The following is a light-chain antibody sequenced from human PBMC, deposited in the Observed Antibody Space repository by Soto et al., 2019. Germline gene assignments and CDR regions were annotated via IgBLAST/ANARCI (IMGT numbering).Light chain of an antibody. J-gene: IGLJ1*01. CDR2: NNN. Sequence: QSVLTQPPSASGTPGQTVTISCSGRGSNIGSKSVNWYQQVPGTAPKLLIYNNNERPSGVPDRFSGSKSGTSASLAISGLQSEDEATYFCAAWADSLNFLYVFGTGTKLTVL. CDR3: AAWADSLNFLYV. V-gene: IGLV1-44*01. CDR1: GSNIGSKS.